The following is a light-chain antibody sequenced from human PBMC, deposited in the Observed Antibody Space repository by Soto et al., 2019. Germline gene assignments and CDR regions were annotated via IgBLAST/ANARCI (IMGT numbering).Light chain of an antibody. CDR1: TGAVTSDYY. CDR2: STG. V-gene: IGLV7-43*01. Sequence: QAVVTQEPSLTVSPGGTVTLTCASNTGAVTSDYYPSWFQQKPGQAPRALIYSTGNKHSWTPARFSGSLLGGKAALTLSGVQPEDEAEYYCLLYDGGAWVFGGGTQLTVL. J-gene: IGLJ3*02. CDR3: LLYDGGAWV.